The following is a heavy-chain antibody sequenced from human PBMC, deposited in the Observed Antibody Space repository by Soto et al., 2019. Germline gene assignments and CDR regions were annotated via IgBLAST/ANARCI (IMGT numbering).Heavy chain of an antibody. Sequence: LSLTCTVSGASITSGHYYWSWVRQVPGKGLEWVASISSGSSDTWYADSVKGRFIISRDNAQNSLFLQMNTLRPEDTAMYYCARANFGVIFTSGMDVWGQGTTVTVSS. V-gene: IGHV3-11*06. J-gene: IGHJ6*02. CDR3: ARANFGVIFTSGMDV. CDR1: GASITSGHYY. D-gene: IGHD3-3*01. CDR2: ISSGSSDT.